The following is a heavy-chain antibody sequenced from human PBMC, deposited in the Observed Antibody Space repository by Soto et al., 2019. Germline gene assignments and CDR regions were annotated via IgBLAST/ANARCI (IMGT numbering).Heavy chain of an antibody. Sequence: QVQLQESGPGLVKPSGTLSLTCAVSGGSISSSNWWSWVRQPPGKGLEWIGEIYHSGSTNYNPSLKSRVTMSVYKSKNQFSLKLTSVTAADTAVYYCAREPESYNWFDPWGQGTLVTVSS. V-gene: IGHV4-4*02. CDR2: IYHSGST. CDR3: AREPESYNWFDP. J-gene: IGHJ5*02. CDR1: GGSISSSNW.